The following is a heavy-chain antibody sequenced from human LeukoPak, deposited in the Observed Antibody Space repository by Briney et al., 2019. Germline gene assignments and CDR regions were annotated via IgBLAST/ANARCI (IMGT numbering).Heavy chain of an antibody. D-gene: IGHD3-22*01. CDR2: INHSGST. J-gene: IGHJ4*02. V-gene: IGHV4-34*01. Sequence: SETLSLTCAVYGGSFSGYYWSWIRQPPGKGLEWIGEINHSGSTNYNPSLKSRVTISLDTSKNQFSLRLTSVTAADTAVYSCATSSGYYYAIDQWGQGTLVIVSS. CDR3: ATSSGYYYAIDQ. CDR1: GGSFSGYY.